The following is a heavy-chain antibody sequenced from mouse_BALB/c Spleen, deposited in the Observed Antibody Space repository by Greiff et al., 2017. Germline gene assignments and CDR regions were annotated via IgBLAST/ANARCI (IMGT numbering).Heavy chain of an antibody. CDR3: ARWRGPYDYDDAMDY. CDR1: GYSITSDYA. V-gene: IGHV3-2*02. J-gene: IGHJ4*01. CDR2: ISYSGST. D-gene: IGHD2-4*01. Sequence: EVQRVESGPGLVKPSQSLSLTCTVTGYSITSDYAWNWIRQFPGNKLEWMGYISYSGSTSYNPSLKSRISITRDTSKNQFFLQLNSVTTEDTATYYCARWRGPYDYDDAMDYWGQGTSVTVSS.